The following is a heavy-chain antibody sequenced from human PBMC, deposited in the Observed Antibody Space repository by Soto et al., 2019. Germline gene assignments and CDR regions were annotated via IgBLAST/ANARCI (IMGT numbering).Heavy chain of an antibody. V-gene: IGHV4-61*08. D-gene: IGHD5-18*01. CDR2: IYYSGST. J-gene: IGHJ5*02. CDR1: GGSVSSGDYY. Sequence: PSETLSLTCTVSGGSVSSGDYYWSWIRQPPGKGLEWIGYIYYSGSTNYNPSLESRVSISLDTSKNQFSLRLTSVTAADTAVYYCARIPVDTYMINWFDPWGQGTLVTVSS. CDR3: ARIPVDTYMINWFDP.